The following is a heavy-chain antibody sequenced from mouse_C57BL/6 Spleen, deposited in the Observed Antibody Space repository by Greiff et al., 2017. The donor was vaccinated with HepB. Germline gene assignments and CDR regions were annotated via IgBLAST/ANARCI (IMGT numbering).Heavy chain of an antibody. V-gene: IGHV10-1*01. J-gene: IGHJ4*01. Sequence: EVQGVESGGGLVQPKGSLKLSCAASGFSFNTYAMNWVRQAPGKGLEWVARIRSKSNNYATYYADSVKDRFTISRDDSESMLYLQMNNLKTEDTAMYYCVRGELRLYYYAMDYWGQGTSVTVSS. CDR2: IRSKSNNYAT. CDR3: VRGELRLYYYAMDY. D-gene: IGHD3-2*02. CDR1: GFSFNTYA.